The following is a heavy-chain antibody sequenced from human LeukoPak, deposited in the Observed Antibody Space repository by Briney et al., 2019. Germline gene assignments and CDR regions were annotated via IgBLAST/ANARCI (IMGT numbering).Heavy chain of an antibody. CDR1: GFTFSSYA. J-gene: IGHJ6*02. V-gene: IGHV3-30*04. CDR3: ARDQVPFFHDSSLYYYNYGMDV. CDR2: ISYDGSNK. Sequence: PGRSLRLSCAASGFTFSSYAMHWVRQAPGKGLEWVAVISYDGSNKYYADSVKGRFTISRDNSKNTLYLQMNSLRAEDTAVYYCARDQVPFFHDSSLYYYNYGMDVWGQGTTVTVSS. D-gene: IGHD3-22*01.